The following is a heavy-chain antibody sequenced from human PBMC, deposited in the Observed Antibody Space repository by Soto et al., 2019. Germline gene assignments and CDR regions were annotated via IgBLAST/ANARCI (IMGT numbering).Heavy chain of an antibody. CDR1: GGPFDTYA. V-gene: IGHV1-69*13. D-gene: IGHD4-4*01. CDR3: ARHRRGSTINAELDY. J-gene: IGHJ4*02. CDR2: IIPMFGTP. Sequence: VGSVKLYFKACGGPFDTYAFSLVRQAPGQGLEWMGGIIPMFGTPYYAQRFQGRVTITAYESTGTAYMELSSLKASDTAMYYCARHRRGSTINAELDYWGQGTLVTVSS.